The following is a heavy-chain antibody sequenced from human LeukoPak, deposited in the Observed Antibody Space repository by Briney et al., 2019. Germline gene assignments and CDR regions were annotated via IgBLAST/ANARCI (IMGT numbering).Heavy chain of an antibody. J-gene: IGHJ4*02. V-gene: IGHV3-23*01. CDR3: VKEGFYFFDN. Sequence: PGGSLRLSCAASGLSFSSYAMSWVRQAPGKGLEWVSFISGSSDLTTYADSVKGRFTISRDNSENALFLQMKSLRAEDTAVYYCVKEGFYFFDNWGPGSLVTVSS. D-gene: IGHD2/OR15-2a*01. CDR2: ISGSSDLT. CDR1: GLSFSSYA.